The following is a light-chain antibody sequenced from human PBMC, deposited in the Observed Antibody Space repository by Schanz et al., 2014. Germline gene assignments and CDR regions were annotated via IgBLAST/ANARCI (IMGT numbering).Light chain of an antibody. CDR1: QSVSNY. CDR3: HHYGSSPFT. Sequence: EVVLTQSPATLSLSPGERATLSCRASQSVSNYLAWYQQKPGQAPRLLIYGASSRATGIPDRFSGSGSGTEFTLTISSLEPEDFAVYYCHHYGSSPFTFGQGTKLEIK. CDR2: GAS. J-gene: IGKJ2*01. V-gene: IGKV3-20*01.